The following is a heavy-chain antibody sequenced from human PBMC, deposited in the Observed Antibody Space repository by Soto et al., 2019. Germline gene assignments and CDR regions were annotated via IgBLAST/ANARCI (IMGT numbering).Heavy chain of an antibody. CDR2: IIPIFGTA. V-gene: IGHV1-69*13. Sequence: SGKVSCKASGGTFSSYAISWVRQAPGQGLEWMGGIIPIFGTANYAQKFQGRVTITADESTSTAYMELSSLRSEDTAVYYCAGGGLYYYDSSGYLNYWGQGTLVTVSS. D-gene: IGHD3-22*01. J-gene: IGHJ4*02. CDR3: AGGGLYYYDSSGYLNY. CDR1: GGTFSSYA.